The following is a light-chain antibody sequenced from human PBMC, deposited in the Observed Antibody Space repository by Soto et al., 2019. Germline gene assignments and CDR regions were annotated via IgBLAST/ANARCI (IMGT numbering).Light chain of an antibody. V-gene: IGKV3-20*01. CDR2: DAS. Sequence: EIELTQSPRTLSLSPGERATLSCRASQSVSSNHLACYQQILGQAPSLLIYDASIRATGIPDRFSGSGSGTDFTLTISSLEPEDFAVYYCQQYSNSPPTFGQGTRVEIK. CDR1: QSVSSNH. J-gene: IGKJ1*01. CDR3: QQYSNSPPT.